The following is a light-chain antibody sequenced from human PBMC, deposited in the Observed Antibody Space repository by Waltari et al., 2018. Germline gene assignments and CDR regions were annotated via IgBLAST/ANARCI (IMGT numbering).Light chain of an antibody. Sequence: QSALTQPASVSGSPGQSITISCTGTASDLGNYAPVSWYQQHPGKAPKLIIYDVANRPSGVSDRFSGSKSGNTASLTISGLQAEDEADYYCKSFTNRLTYVFGSGTKVSV. CDR3: KSFTNRLTYV. CDR1: ASDLGNYAP. V-gene: IGLV2-14*03. J-gene: IGLJ1*01. CDR2: DVA.